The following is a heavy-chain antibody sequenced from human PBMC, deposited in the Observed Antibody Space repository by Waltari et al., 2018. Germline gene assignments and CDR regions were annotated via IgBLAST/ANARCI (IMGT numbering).Heavy chain of an antibody. CDR3: LRPHVAVAGVDAFDV. D-gene: IGHD6-19*01. CDR1: GITIVDYA. V-gene: IGHV3-23*01. J-gene: IGHJ3*01. CDR2: IRGGGRGT. Sequence: EVRLLESGGGLVQPGGSLRLSCAASGITIVDYAMNWARQAPGRGPEWVGSIRGGGRGTYYADSVKGRFTISRDTSTNTVYLQLNSLRAEDTAVYYCLRPHVAVAGVDAFDVWGPGTLVTVSS.